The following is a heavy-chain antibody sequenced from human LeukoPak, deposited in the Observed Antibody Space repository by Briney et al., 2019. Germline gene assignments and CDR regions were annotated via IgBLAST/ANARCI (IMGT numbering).Heavy chain of an antibody. CDR1: GYTFTNNA. J-gene: IGHJ4*02. CDR3: ARSASYFDTLTGYYYFDF. V-gene: IGHV1-18*01. CDR2: ISTYNGDT. D-gene: IGHD3-9*01. Sequence: GASVKDSCKASGYTFTNNAISRVRQAPGHGLEWMGWISTYNGDTNYAQNFQGRVTMTTHTPTRTVYLDLRGLRSDDTAMYYCARSASYFDTLTGYYYFDFWGQGTLATVSS.